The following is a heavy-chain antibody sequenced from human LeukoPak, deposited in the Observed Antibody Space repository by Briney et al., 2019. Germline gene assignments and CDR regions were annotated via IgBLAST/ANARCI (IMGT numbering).Heavy chain of an antibody. J-gene: IGHJ6*03. CDR1: GESFNVYY. D-gene: IGHD3-16*01. CDR3: ARREGNDYVWGSFYYYLDV. Sequence: KPSETLSLTCGVSGESFNVYYWTWIRQSPGKGLEWIGEINDIGHTNYNSALKSRVTILLDTSKKQFSLRLSSVTAADTAVYYCARREGNDYVWGSFYYYLDVWGKGTTVTVSS. V-gene: IGHV4-34*01. CDR2: INDIGHT.